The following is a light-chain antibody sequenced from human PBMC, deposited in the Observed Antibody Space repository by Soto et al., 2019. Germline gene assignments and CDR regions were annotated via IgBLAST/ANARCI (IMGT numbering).Light chain of an antibody. J-gene: IGLJ2*01. CDR1: SSDVGGYNY. V-gene: IGLV2-14*01. CDR2: DVS. CDR3: SSYTSSNTVV. Sequence: QSVLTQPASVSGSPGQSITISCAGTSSDVGGYNYVSWYQQHPDKAPKLMIYDVSNRPSGVSNRFSGSKSGNTASLTISGLQAEDEADYYCSSYTSSNTVVFGGGTKVTVL.